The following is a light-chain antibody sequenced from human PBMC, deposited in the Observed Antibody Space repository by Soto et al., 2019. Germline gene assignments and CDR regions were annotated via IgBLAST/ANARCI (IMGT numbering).Light chain of an antibody. CDR3: QQFNSYPIT. Sequence: AVQLTQSPSSLSAFVGARVTITCRASQGITSALAWYQQKPGKAPKLLISIASALERGVPSRFSGSGSGTDFTLTISSLQPEDFATYFCQQFNSYPITFGQGTRLEIK. CDR1: QGITSA. V-gene: IGKV1-13*02. CDR2: IAS. J-gene: IGKJ5*01.